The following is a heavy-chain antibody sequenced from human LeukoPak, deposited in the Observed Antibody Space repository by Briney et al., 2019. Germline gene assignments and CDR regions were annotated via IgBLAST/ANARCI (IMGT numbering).Heavy chain of an antibody. J-gene: IGHJ4*02. CDR1: GGPFSGYY. CDR3: ARARGDYYDSSGYYSAFDY. CDR2: INHSGSA. Sequence: PSETLSLTCAVYGGPFSGYYWSWIRQPPGKGLEWVGEINHSGSANYNPSLKSRVTISVDMSKNQFSLKLSSVTAADTAVYYCARARGDYYDSSGYYSAFDYWGQGTLVTVSS. D-gene: IGHD3-22*01. V-gene: IGHV4-34*01.